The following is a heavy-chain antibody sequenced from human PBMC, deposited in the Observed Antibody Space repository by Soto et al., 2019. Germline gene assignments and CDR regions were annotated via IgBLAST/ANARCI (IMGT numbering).Heavy chain of an antibody. Sequence: GGSLRLSCAASGFSFSIYSMSWVRQAPGKGLEWVSAISGSGGSTYYADSVKGRFTISRDNSKNTLYLQMSSLRAEDTAVYYCGYFYDSSAYDYWGQGTLVTVSS. CDR3: GYFYDSSAYDY. D-gene: IGHD3-22*01. CDR1: GFSFSIYS. J-gene: IGHJ4*02. CDR2: ISGSGGST. V-gene: IGHV3-23*01.